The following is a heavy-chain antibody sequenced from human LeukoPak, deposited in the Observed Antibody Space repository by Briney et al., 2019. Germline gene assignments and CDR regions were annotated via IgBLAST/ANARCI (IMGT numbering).Heavy chain of an antibody. Sequence: PGRSLRLSCAVSGFTFSSYGMHWVRQAPGKGLEWVAVISYDGSNKYYADSVKGRFTISRDNSKNTLYLQMNSLRAEDTAVYYCAKDLKDFWSGYYSGMDVWGQGTTVTVSS. D-gene: IGHD3-3*01. CDR2: ISYDGSNK. CDR3: AKDLKDFWSGYYSGMDV. V-gene: IGHV3-30*18. J-gene: IGHJ6*02. CDR1: GFTFSSYG.